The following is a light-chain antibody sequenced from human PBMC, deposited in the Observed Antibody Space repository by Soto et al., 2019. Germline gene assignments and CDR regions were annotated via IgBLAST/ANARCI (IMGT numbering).Light chain of an antibody. V-gene: IGLV2-14*03. CDR3: SSYTGSNTPVV. J-gene: IGLJ2*01. CDR2: DVT. Sequence: QSALTQPASVSGSPGQSMTISCTGTSSDVGGFNYVSWYQQHPGKAPKLMIFDVTNRPSGVSLRFSGSKSGNTASLTISGLQAEDEADYYCSSYTGSNTPVVIGGGTKLTVL. CDR1: SSDVGGFNY.